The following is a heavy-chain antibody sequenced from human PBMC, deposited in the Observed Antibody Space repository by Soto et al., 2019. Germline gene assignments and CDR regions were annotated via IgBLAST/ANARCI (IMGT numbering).Heavy chain of an antibody. V-gene: IGHV4-39*07. J-gene: IGHJ5*02. CDR1: GGSISSSTNY. Sequence: PSETLSLTCTVSGGSISSSTNYWGWIRQPPGQALEFIGQIYYTGNTYYNPSLKSRVTVSVDTSKNQFSLKLTSVTAADTAVYYCARDIAYSSSWRNWFDPWGQGTLVTVSS. CDR2: IYYTGNT. D-gene: IGHD6-13*01. CDR3: ARDIAYSSSWRNWFDP.